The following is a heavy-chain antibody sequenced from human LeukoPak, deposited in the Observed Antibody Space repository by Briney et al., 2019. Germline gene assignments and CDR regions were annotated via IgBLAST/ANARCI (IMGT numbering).Heavy chain of an antibody. CDR2: LQYDRTNV. V-gene: IGHV3-30*02. Sequence: GGSLRLSCAASRFSFSSYGMHWVRQAPGKGLEWVAYLQYDRTNVQYADSVRGRFTISRDNAKNSLYFQMNSLRAEDTAVYYCANHQHWGQGTLVTVSS. CDR3: ANHQH. CDR1: RFSFSSYG. J-gene: IGHJ4*02.